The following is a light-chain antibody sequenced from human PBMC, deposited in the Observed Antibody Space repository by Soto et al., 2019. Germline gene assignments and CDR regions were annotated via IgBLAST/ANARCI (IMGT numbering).Light chain of an antibody. V-gene: IGKV3-15*01. Sequence: EIVMTQSPATLSVSPGERATLSCRASQSVTSNLAWYQQKPGQAPRLLIYVASTRATGIPARFSGSGSETEFTLTISRLQPEDFAVYYCQQYQSWPLTFGGGSKVEI. CDR3: QQYQSWPLT. CDR1: QSVTSN. CDR2: VAS. J-gene: IGKJ4*01.